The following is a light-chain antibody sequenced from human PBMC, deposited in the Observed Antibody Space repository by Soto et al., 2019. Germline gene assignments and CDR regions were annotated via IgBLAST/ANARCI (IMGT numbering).Light chain of an antibody. Sequence: EIVLTQSPGTLSLSPGERATLSCRASQSVSDTYLAWYQQKPGQAPRLLMFGAYRKATGFPDRFSGSGSGTDFTLTISRLEPEDFAVYYCQLYDSSSWTFGQGNKVEI. CDR1: QSVSDTY. V-gene: IGKV3-20*01. CDR2: GAY. J-gene: IGKJ1*01. CDR3: QLYDSSSWT.